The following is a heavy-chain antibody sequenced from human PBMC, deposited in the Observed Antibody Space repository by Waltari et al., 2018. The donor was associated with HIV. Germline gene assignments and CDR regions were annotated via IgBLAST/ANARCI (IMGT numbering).Heavy chain of an antibody. V-gene: IGHV3-30*02. Sequence: QVQLVESGGGVVQPGGSLRLSCAASGFTFSSYGMHWVRQAPGKGLEWVAFIRYDGSNKYYADSVKGRFTISRDNSKNTLYLQMNSLRAEDTAVYYCAKHRRGPYCSSTSCYNNWFDPWGQGTLVTVSS. CDR2: IRYDGSNK. CDR1: GFTFSSYG. J-gene: IGHJ5*02. CDR3: AKHRRGPYCSSTSCYNNWFDP. D-gene: IGHD2-2*01.